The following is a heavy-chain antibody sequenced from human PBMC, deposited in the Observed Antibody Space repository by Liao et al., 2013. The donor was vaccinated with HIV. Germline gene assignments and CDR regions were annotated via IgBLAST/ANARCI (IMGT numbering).Heavy chain of an antibody. CDR1: GDSITAGTYY. V-gene: IGHV4-61*02. D-gene: IGHD2-15*01. CDR2: IYTSGDT. CDR3: VHCSGLYWNALYI. Sequence: QVQLQESGPGLVKPSQTLALTCTVSGDSITAGTYYWTWVRQPAGEGLEWIGRIYTSGDTNYNPSLKSRVTISEDSSKNQFSLNLTSVTAADTAVYYCVHCSGLYWNALYIWGQGTMVTVSS. J-gene: IGHJ3*02.